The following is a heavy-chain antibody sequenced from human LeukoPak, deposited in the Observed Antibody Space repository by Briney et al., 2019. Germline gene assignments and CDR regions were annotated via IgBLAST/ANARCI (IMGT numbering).Heavy chain of an antibody. D-gene: IGHD1-26*01. CDR2: ISAYNGRT. J-gene: IGHJ4*02. Sequence: ASVKVSCKASGYTFTSSYINWVRQAPGQRLQWMGWISAYNGRTNYAQKFQGRVTMTTDSSTSTAYMDLTSLRSDDTAVYYCARGGTYYPCIDYWGQGTLVTVSS. CDR3: ARGGTYYPCIDY. CDR1: GYTFTSSY. V-gene: IGHV1-18*01.